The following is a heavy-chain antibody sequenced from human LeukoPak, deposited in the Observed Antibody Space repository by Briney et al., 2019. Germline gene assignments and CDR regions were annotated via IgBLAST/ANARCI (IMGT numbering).Heavy chain of an antibody. CDR1: GGSISSGGYS. V-gene: IGHV4-30-2*01. CDR2: IYHSGSA. Sequence: PSETLSLTCTVSGGSISSGGYSWSWIRQPPGKGLEWIGYIYHSGSAYYNPSLKSRVTISVDRSKNQFSLKLSSVTAADTAVYYCARTSIAARRANAFDIWGQGTMVTVSS. J-gene: IGHJ3*02. D-gene: IGHD6-6*01. CDR3: ARTSIAARRANAFDI.